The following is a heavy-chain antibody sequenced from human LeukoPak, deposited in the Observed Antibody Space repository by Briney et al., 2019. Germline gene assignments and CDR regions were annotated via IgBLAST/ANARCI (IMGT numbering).Heavy chain of an antibody. D-gene: IGHD3-10*01. CDR2: IYHSGST. J-gene: IGHJ4*02. Sequence: PSETLSLTCTVSGYSISSGYYWGWIRQPPGKGLEWIGSIYHSGSTYYNPSLKSRVTISVDTAKNQFSLKLSSVTAADTAVYYCARALMVRGRAVGFDYWGQGTLVTVSS. CDR1: GYSISSGYY. V-gene: IGHV4-38-2*02. CDR3: ARALMVRGRAVGFDY.